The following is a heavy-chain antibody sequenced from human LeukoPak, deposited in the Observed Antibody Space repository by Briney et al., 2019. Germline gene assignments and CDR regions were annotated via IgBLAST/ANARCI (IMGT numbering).Heavy chain of an antibody. V-gene: IGHV3-64D*06. CDR2: ISSNGGST. CDR1: GFTFSSYA. D-gene: IGHD4-17*01. J-gene: IGHJ4*02. Sequence: GGSLRLSCSASGFTFSSYALHWVRQAPGKGLEYVSAISSNGGSTYYADSVKGRFTISRDNSKNTLYLQMSSLRAEDTAVYYCVKDSDYGDYEMDYWGQGTLVTVSS. CDR3: VKDSDYGDYEMDY.